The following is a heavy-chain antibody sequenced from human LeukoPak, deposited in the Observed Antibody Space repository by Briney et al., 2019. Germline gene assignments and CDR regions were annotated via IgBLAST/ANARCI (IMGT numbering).Heavy chain of an antibody. V-gene: IGHV3-7*01. CDR2: IKQDGSEK. CDR1: GFIFSSYW. D-gene: IGHD5-12*01. J-gene: IGHJ6*02. CDR3: ARGLDIVTTRKEGYYYYGMDV. Sequence: GGSLRLSCAASGFIFSSYWMSWVRQAPGKGLEWVANIKQDGSEKYYLDSVKGRFTISRDNAKNSLYLQMNSLRAEDTAVYYCARGLDIVTTRKEGYYYYGMDVWGQGTTVTVSS.